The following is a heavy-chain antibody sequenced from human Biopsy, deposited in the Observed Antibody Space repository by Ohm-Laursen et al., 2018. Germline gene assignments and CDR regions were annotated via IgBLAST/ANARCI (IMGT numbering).Heavy chain of an antibody. V-gene: IGHV1-69*06. CDR3: ARAKLESVYYYYGMDV. J-gene: IGHJ6*02. Sequence: SVKVSCKAPGGTFSNYGVNWVRQAPGQGLEWLGGNIPILGTGNYAQKFQDRVTVAADTSTSTATMELRSLRSDDTAVYYCARAKLESVYYYYGMDVWGQGTTVTVSS. D-gene: IGHD1-1*01. CDR1: GGTFSNYG. CDR2: NIPILGTG.